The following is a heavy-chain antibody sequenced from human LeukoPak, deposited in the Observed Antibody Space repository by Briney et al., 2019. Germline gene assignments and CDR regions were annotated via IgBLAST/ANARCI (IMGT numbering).Heavy chain of an antibody. Sequence: SETLSLTCTVSGGSISSGGYYWSWIRQHPGKGLEWIGYIYYSGSTYYNPSLKSRVTISVDTSKSQFSLKLSFATAADTAVYYCATGRSIRYFDYWGQGTLLTVSS. CDR1: GGSISSGGYY. V-gene: IGHV4-31*03. CDR3: ATGRSIRYFDY. D-gene: IGHD3-9*01. J-gene: IGHJ4*02. CDR2: IYYSGST.